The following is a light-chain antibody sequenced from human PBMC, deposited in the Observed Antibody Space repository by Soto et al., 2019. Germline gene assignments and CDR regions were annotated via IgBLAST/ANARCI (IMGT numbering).Light chain of an antibody. CDR1: NSDVGIYDF. V-gene: IGLV2-14*01. Sequence: QSVLTQPASVSGTPGQSITISCTRSNSDVGIYDFVSWYQHHPGRAPKLIVSEVSHRPSGVSNRFSGSKSGNTASLTISGLQSEDEADYYCISYTSDDVRYVFGTGTKVTV. J-gene: IGLJ1*01. CDR2: EVS. CDR3: ISYTSDDVRYV.